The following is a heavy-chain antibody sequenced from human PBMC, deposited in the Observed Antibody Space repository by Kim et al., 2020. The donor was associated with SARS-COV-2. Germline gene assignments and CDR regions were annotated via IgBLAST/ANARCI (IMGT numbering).Heavy chain of an antibody. J-gene: IGHJ4*02. CDR2: ISYDGSNK. V-gene: IGHV3-30*18. CDR1: GFTFSSYG. D-gene: IGHD3-22*01. CDR3: AKGQYYYDSSGYYQPRNYFDY. Sequence: GGSLRLSCAASGFTFSSYGMHWVRQAPGKGLEWVAVISYDGSNKYYADSVKGRFTISRDNSKNTLYLQMNSLRAEDTAVYYCAKGQYYYDSSGYYQPRNYFDYWGQGTLVTVSS.